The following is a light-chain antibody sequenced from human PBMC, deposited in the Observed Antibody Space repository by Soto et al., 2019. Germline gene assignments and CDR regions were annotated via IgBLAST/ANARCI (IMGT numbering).Light chain of an antibody. CDR2: KAS. CDR3: QQYNSYWT. Sequence: DIQITQSPSTLSGSVGYRVTITCRASQTISSWLAWYQQKPGKAPKLLIYKASSLESGVPSRFSGSGSGTEFTLTISSLQPDDFATYYCQQYNSYWTFGQGTKVDIK. V-gene: IGKV1-5*03. J-gene: IGKJ1*01. CDR1: QTISSW.